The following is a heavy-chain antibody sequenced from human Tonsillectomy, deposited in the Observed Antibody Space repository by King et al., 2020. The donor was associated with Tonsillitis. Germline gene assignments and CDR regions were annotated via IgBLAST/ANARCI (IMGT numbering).Heavy chain of an antibody. Sequence: HVQLVESGGGVVQPGRSLRLSCAASGFTFSSYGMHWVRQAPGKGLEWVAVISYDGSNKYYADSVKGRFTISRDNSKNTLYLQMNSLRAEDTAVYYCTRDLDDYIFYYWGQGKLVTVSS. V-gene: IGHV3-33*05. J-gene: IGHJ4*02. CDR1: GFTFSSYG. D-gene: IGHD4/OR15-4a*01. CDR2: ISYDGSNK. CDR3: TRDLDDYIFYY.